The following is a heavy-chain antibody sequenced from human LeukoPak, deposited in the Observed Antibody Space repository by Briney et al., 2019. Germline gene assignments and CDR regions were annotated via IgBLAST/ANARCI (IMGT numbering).Heavy chain of an antibody. CDR1: GGTFSSYA. CDR2: IIPIFGTA. Sequence: ASVKVSCKASGGTFSSYAISWVRQAPGQGLEWMGGIIPIFGTANYAQEFQGRVTITADESTSTAYMELSSLRSEDTAVYYCASGNRIAVAGQYYYGMDVWGQGTTVTVSS. V-gene: IGHV1-69*13. D-gene: IGHD6-19*01. CDR3: ASGNRIAVAGQYYYGMDV. J-gene: IGHJ6*02.